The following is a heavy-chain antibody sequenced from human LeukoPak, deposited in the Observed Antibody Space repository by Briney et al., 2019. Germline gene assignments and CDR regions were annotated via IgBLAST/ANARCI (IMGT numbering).Heavy chain of an antibody. CDR2: IYHSGST. J-gene: IGHJ4*02. D-gene: IGHD3-22*01. CDR3: ARGPDSSSYYYFDY. Sequence: SQTLSLTCTVSGGSISSGDYYWSWIRQPPGKGLEWIGYIYHSGSTYYNPSLKSRVIISVDTSKNQFSLKLSSVTAADTAVYYCARGPDSSSYYYFDYWGQGTLVTVAS. V-gene: IGHV4-30-4*01. CDR1: GGSISSGDYY.